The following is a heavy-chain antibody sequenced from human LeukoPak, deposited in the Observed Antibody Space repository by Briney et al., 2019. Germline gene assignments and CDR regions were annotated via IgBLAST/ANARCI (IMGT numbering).Heavy chain of an antibody. V-gene: IGHV3-33*01. Sequence: GGSLRLSCAASGFTFSSYGMHWVRQAPGKGLEWVAVIWYDGSNKYYADSVKGRFTISRDNDKNTLYLQMNSLRAEDTAVYYCARCNSVGRGYFDYWGQGTLVTVSS. CDR2: IWYDGSNK. J-gene: IGHJ4*02. CDR1: GFTFSSYG. D-gene: IGHD6-13*01. CDR3: ARCNSVGRGYFDY.